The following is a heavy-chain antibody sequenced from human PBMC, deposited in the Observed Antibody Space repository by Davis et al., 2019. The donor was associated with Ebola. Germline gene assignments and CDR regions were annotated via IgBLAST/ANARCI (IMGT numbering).Heavy chain of an antibody. CDR1: GYSITSGYY. CDR2: IYYSGST. Sequence: MPSETLSLTCTVSGYSITSGYYWGWVRQPPGKGLEWIGYIYYSGSTNYNPSLKSRVTISVDTSKNQFSLKLSSVTAADTAVYYCARDEAGGGLDYWGQGTLVTVSS. D-gene: IGHD4-23*01. CDR3: ARDEAGGGLDY. J-gene: IGHJ4*02. V-gene: IGHV4-61*01.